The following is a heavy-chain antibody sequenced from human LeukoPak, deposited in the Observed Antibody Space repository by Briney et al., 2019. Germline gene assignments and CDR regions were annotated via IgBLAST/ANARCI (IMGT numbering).Heavy chain of an antibody. Sequence: GGSLRLSCAASGFTFSDYYMSWIRQAPGKGLEWVSYISSSGSTIYYADSGKGRFTISRDNAKNSLYLQMNSLRAEDTAVYYCAREIQLWFPFDYWGQGTLVTVSS. CDR3: AREIQLWFPFDY. CDR1: GFTFSDYY. V-gene: IGHV3-11*01. J-gene: IGHJ4*02. CDR2: ISSSGSTI. D-gene: IGHD5-18*01.